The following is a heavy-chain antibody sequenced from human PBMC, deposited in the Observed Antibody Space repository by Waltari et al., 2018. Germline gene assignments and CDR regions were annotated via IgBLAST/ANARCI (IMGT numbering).Heavy chain of an antibody. D-gene: IGHD5-12*01. CDR2: ISGSGGST. V-gene: IGHV3-23*01. Sequence: EVQLLESGGGLVQPGGSLRLSCAASGFTFSSYAMSWVRQAPGKGLEWVSAISGSGGSTYYADSVKGRFTISRDNSKNTLYLQMNSLRAEDTAVYYCAKDGFGDGYNYRWYFDLWGRGTLVTVSS. J-gene: IGHJ2*01. CDR3: AKDGFGDGYNYRWYFDL. CDR1: GFTFSSYA.